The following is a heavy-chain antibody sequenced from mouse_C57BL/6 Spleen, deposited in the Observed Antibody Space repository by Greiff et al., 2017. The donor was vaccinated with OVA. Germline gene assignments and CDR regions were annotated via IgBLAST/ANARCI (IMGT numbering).Heavy chain of an antibody. CDR1: GFTFSSYA. CDR2: ISDGGSYT. V-gene: IGHV5-4*03. CDR3: ARARHYYGSSFFDY. D-gene: IGHD1-1*01. J-gene: IGHJ2*01. Sequence: DVKLVESGGGLVKPGGSLKLSCAASGFTFSSYAMSWVRQTPEKRLEWVATISDGGSYTYYPDNVKGRFTISRDNAKNNLYLQMSHLKSEDTAMYYCARARHYYGSSFFDYWGQGTTLTVSS.